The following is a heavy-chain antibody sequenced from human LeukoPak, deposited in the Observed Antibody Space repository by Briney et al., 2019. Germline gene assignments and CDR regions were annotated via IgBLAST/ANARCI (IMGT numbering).Heavy chain of an antibody. J-gene: IGHJ4*02. V-gene: IGHV5-51*01. Sequence: GESLKISCKPSGYKFVSYWIAWVRQVPGRGLEWMGIIHPRDSETRYGPSFQGQVTISIDKSTSNAYLQWTSLKASDSAMYFCARVGPEMASGWYRSHFDYWGQGILVTVSS. D-gene: IGHD6-19*01. CDR1: GYKFVSYW. CDR3: ARVGPEMASGWYRSHFDY. CDR2: IHPRDSET.